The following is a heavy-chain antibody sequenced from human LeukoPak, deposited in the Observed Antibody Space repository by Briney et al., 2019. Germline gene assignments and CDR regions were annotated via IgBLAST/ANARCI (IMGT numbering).Heavy chain of an antibody. V-gene: IGHV5-51*01. Sequence: EGMGIIYPGDSDTRHSPSFQGQVTISADKSINTAYLQWSSLKASDTAMYYCARQATVAGDFWGQGTLVTVSS. CDR3: ARQATVAGDF. J-gene: IGHJ4*02. D-gene: IGHD4-17*01. CDR2: IYPGDSDT.